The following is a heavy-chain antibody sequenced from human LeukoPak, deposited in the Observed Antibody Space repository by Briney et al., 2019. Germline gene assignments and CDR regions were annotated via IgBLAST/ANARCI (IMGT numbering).Heavy chain of an antibody. CDR3: ARVGSTVAAGTPDY. Sequence: GGSLRLSCAASGFAFSDYYMSWIRQAPGKGLEWLSYISGSGSHTTYADSVRGRFTISRDNAKNSLSLQVNSLRADDTAVYYCARVGSTVAAGTPDYWGQGTLVTVSS. CDR1: GFAFSDYY. D-gene: IGHD6-13*01. J-gene: IGHJ4*02. V-gene: IGHV3-11*06. CDR2: ISGSGSHT.